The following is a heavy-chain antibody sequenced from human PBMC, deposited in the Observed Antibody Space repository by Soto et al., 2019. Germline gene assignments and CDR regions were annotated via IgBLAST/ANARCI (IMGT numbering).Heavy chain of an antibody. V-gene: IGHV4-34*01. Sequence: SETLSLTCAVSGGSFSGYYWSWIRQPPGKGLEWMGEINHSGSTNYNPSLKSRVTISVDTSKNQFSLKLSSVTAADAAVYYCARRRYLAYFDYWGQGTLVTVSS. CDR1: GGSFSGYY. CDR3: ARRRYLAYFDY. D-gene: IGHD3-9*01. CDR2: INHSGST. J-gene: IGHJ4*02.